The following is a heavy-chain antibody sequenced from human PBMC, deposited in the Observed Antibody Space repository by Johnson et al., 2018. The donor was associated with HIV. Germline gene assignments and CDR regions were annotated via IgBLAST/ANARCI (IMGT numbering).Heavy chain of an antibody. CDR3: AKTYYGGNDDAFDL. CDR1: GFIFHNYA. J-gene: IGHJ3*01. CDR2: ISYDGGTE. Sequence: QVQLVESGGGVVQPGTSLRLSCTASGFIFHNYAMHWVRQAPGKGLEWVAFISYDGGTESYADSVKGRFTVSRDHSKNALFLQMNNLGPEDAGIYFCAKTYYGGNDDAFDLWGQGTMVTVSS. D-gene: IGHD4-23*01. V-gene: IGHV3-30*18.